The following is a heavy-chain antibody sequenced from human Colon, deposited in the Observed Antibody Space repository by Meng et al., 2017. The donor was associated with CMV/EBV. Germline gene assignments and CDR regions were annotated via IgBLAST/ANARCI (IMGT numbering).Heavy chain of an antibody. CDR3: ARDSNLSGLAY. CDR1: GASITSYY. J-gene: IGHJ4*02. CDR2: VYISGNT. V-gene: IGHV4-4*07. Sequence: VQLRESGPGLVKPSEPLSLTCTVSGASITSYYWSWIRQPAGKGLEWIGRVYISGNTNYNPSLKSRVTMSIDTSKNQLSLNIRSVTAADTAVYYCARDSNLSGLAYWGQGTLVTVSS. D-gene: IGHD3-10*01.